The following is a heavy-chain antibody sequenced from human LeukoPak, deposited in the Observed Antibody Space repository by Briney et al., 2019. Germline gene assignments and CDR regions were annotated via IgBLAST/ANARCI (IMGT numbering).Heavy chain of an antibody. CDR1: GGTFSSYA. D-gene: IGHD3-22*01. J-gene: IGHJ4*02. CDR3: ARTAYYYDSSGYYYSDFDY. CDR2: IIPIFGTA. V-gene: IGHV1-69*13. Sequence: SVKVSCKASGGTFSSYAISWVRQAPGQGLEWMGGIIPIFGTANYAQKFQGRVTITADESTSTAYMELSSLRSEDTAVYYCARTAYYYDSSGYYYSDFDYWGQGTLVTVSS.